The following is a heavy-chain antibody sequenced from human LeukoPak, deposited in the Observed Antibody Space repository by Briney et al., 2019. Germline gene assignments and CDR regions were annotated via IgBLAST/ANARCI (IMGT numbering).Heavy chain of an antibody. V-gene: IGHV3-73*01. J-gene: IGHJ5*02. CDR1: GFTFSGSA. CDR3: ARADRYYYDSSGPLGP. CDR2: IRSKANSYAT. D-gene: IGHD3-22*01. Sequence: GGSLRLSCAASGFTFSGSAMHWVRQTSGKGLEWVGRIRSKANSYATAYAASLKGGFTISRDDSKNTAYLEMNSLESEDTAVYYCARADRYYYDSSGPLGPWGQGTLVTVSS.